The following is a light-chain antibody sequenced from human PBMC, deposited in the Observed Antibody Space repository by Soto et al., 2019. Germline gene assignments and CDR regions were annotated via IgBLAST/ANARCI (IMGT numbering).Light chain of an antibody. J-gene: IGKJ2*01. CDR3: QQTSAFPRT. V-gene: IGKV1-12*01. Sequence: DIQMTQSPSSVSASVGDRLTITCRASRGIGNSLAWYQQTPGKAPKLLLRGASSLHRGVPSRFSGGGAGTEFTLTISSLQPEDFATYYCQQTSAFPRTFGQGTKVDVK. CDR1: RGIGNS. CDR2: GAS.